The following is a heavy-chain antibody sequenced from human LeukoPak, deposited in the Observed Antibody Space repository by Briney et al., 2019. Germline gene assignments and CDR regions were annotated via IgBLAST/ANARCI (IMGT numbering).Heavy chain of an antibody. V-gene: IGHV1-46*01. J-gene: IGHJ6*03. CDR2: INPSGGST. CDR3: AREYYDSSGYYWNPLAYYYYYMDV. Sequence: ASVKVSCKASGYTFTGYYMHWVRQAPGQGLEWMGIINPSGGSTSYAQKFQGRVTMTRDMSTSTVYMELSSLRSEDTAVYYCAREYYDSSGYYWNPLAYYYYYMDVWGKGTTVTVSS. CDR1: GYTFTGYY. D-gene: IGHD3-22*01.